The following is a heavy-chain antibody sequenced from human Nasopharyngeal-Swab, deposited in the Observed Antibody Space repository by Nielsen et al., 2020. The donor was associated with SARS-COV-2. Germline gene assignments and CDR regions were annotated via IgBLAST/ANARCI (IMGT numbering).Heavy chain of an antibody. Sequence: SETLSLTCTVSGVSITSQYWSWIRQPPGKGLEWIGYIYYGGSTNYNPSLKSRVTISLDTSKNQFSLILSSVTAADTAVYYCARVRPHYFDSSGYDYWGQGTLVTVSS. D-gene: IGHD3-22*01. CDR2: IYYGGST. J-gene: IGHJ4*02. CDR3: ARVRPHYFDSSGYDY. CDR1: GVSITSQY. V-gene: IGHV4-59*11.